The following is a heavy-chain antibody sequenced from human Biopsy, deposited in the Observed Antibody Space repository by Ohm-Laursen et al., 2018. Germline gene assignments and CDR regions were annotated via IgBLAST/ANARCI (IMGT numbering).Heavy chain of an antibody. CDR1: GKTFSDYL. Sequence: SQTLSLTCAVFGKTFSDYLWSWIRQPPGKGLEWIGQINQAGTTNYNPSLKSRVSISSDASKYEFSLWLISVTAADTAVYLCGNEVHGRDYWGLGAQVTVSS. J-gene: IGHJ4*02. D-gene: IGHD2-15*01. CDR3: GNEVHGRDY. V-gene: IGHV4-34*08. CDR2: INQAGTT.